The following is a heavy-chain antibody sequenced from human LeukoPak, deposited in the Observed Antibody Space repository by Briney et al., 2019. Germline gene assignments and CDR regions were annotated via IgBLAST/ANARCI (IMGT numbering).Heavy chain of an antibody. CDR3: ARDGDDIVVVVAATLENWFDP. Sequence: GASVKVSCKASGYTFTGYYMHWVRQAPGQGLEWMGWINPNSGGTNYAQKFQGRVTMTRDTSISTAYMELSRLRSDDTAVYYCARDGDDIVVVVAATLENWFDPWGQGTLVTVSS. CDR2: INPNSGGT. D-gene: IGHD2-15*01. V-gene: IGHV1-2*02. J-gene: IGHJ5*02. CDR1: GYTFTGYY.